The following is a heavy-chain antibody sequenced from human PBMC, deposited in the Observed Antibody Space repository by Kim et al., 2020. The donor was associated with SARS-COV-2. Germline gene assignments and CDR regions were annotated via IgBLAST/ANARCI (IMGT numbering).Heavy chain of an antibody. CDR3: ARSSVPTVDYFDY. CDR2: IWNDGSKK. J-gene: IGHJ4*02. CDR1: GFPFTTYG. D-gene: IGHD4-17*01. V-gene: IGHV3-33*08. Sequence: GGSLRLSCAASGFPFTTYGMHWVRQAPGKGLEWVAVIWNDGSKKYNADSVKGRFTISRDNSKKTLYLQMNSLRGEDTAVYYCARSSVPTVDYFDYRGQGTQVTVAS.